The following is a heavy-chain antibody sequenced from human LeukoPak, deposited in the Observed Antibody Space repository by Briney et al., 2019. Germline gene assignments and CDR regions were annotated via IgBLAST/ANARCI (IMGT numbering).Heavy chain of an antibody. Sequence: GASVKVSCKASGYTFNSYDINWVRQATGQGLEWMGWMNPNSGNTGYAQKFQGRVTMTRNTSISTAYMELSSLRSEDTAVYYCARGFGYSSGWYYFDYWGQGTLVTVSS. CDR2: MNPNSGNT. CDR3: ARGFGYSSGWYYFDY. J-gene: IGHJ4*02. V-gene: IGHV1-8*01. CDR1: GYTFNSYD. D-gene: IGHD6-19*01.